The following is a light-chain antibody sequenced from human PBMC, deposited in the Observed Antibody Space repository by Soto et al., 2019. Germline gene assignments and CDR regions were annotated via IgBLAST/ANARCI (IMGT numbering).Light chain of an antibody. Sequence: QAVVTQPPSVSGAPGQRVTISCTGSSSNIGAGYDVHWYHQLPGTAPKLLIYRNNNRPSGVPDRFNGSKSGTSASLAITGLQAEDEADYYCQSYDRSLTGLYVFGTGTKVTVL. J-gene: IGLJ1*01. V-gene: IGLV1-40*01. CDR2: RNN. CDR1: SSNIGAGYD. CDR3: QSYDRSLTGLYV.